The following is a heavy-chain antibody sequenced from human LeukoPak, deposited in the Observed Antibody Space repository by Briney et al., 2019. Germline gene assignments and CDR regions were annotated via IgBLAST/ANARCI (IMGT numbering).Heavy chain of an antibody. CDR3: ARDFLTILGALDI. V-gene: IGHV3-21*01. D-gene: IGHD3-9*01. CDR1: GFTFSSYN. CDR2: ISSSSNYI. Sequence: PGGSLRLSCAASGFTFSSYNMNWVRQAPGKGLEWVSSISSSSNYIYYADSVKGRFTISRDNAKNSLYLQMNSLRAEDTAVYYCARDFLTILGALDIWGQGTMVTVSS. J-gene: IGHJ3*02.